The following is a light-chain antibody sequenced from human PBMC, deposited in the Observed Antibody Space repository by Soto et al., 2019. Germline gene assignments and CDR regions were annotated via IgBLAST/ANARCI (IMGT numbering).Light chain of an antibody. J-gene: IGKJ4*01. V-gene: IGKV3-20*01. Sequence: EIVLTXSPGTLSLSXXXXXTLSCRASQSVSSSYLAWYQQKPGQAPRLLIYGASSRATGIPDRFSGSGSGTDFTLTISRLEPEDFAVYYCQQYDSSLGLTFGGGTKVEIK. CDR2: GAS. CDR3: QQYDSSLGLT. CDR1: QSVSSSY.